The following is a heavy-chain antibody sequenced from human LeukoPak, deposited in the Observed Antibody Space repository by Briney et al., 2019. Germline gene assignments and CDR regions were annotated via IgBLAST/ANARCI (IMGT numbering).Heavy chain of an antibody. CDR3: ARGVLDGYNGDAFDI. D-gene: IGHD5-24*01. CDR2: IYYSGST. J-gene: IGHJ3*02. V-gene: IGHV4-39*07. CDR1: GGSISSSSYY. Sequence: SETLSLTCTVSGGSISSSSYYWGWIRQPPGKGLEWIGSIYYSGSTYYNPSLKSRVTISVDTSKSQFSLKLSSVTAADTAVYYCARGVLDGYNGDAFDIWGQGTMVTVSS.